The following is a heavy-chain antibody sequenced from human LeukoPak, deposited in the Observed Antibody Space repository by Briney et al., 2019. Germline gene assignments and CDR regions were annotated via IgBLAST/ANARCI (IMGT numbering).Heavy chain of an antibody. J-gene: IGHJ6*02. CDR3: ARETIGYYYYSGMDV. D-gene: IGHD4/OR15-4a*01. V-gene: IGHV7-4-1*02. CDR2: INTNTGNP. CDR1: GYTFSSYT. Sequence: ASVKVSCKASGYTFSSYTMNWVRQAPGQGLEWMGWINTNTGNPTYAQGFTGRFVFSLDNSVSTAYLQISSLKAEDTAVYFCARETIGYYYYSGMDVWGQGTTVTVS.